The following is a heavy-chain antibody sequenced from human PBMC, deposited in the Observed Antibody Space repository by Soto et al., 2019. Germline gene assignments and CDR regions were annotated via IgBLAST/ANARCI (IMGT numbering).Heavy chain of an antibody. D-gene: IGHD3-3*01. CDR3: ARGQRFSDWFDP. V-gene: IGHV4-4*07. Sequence: KPSETLSLTCTVSGGFMTSYYWTWIRQPAGKGLEWIGRVYSSGGTHYNPSLKSRVTISLDTSKNQFSLRLLSVTDADTAVYFCARGQRFSDWFDPWGQGTLVTVSS. CDR1: GGFMTSYY. J-gene: IGHJ5*02. CDR2: VYSSGGT.